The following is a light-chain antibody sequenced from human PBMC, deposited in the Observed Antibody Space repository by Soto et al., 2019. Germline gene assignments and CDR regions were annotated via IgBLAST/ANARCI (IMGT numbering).Light chain of an antibody. V-gene: IGLV1-51*02. CDR1: ISNIGNNY. J-gene: IGLJ1*01. CDR3: ASWDHSLSGYV. CDR2: ESN. Sequence: QSVLTQPPSVSAAPGQKVTISCSGTISNIGNNYVSWYQQLPGAAPTLLIYESNRRPTGIPDRFSGSKSATSATLDITGLQTGDEADYYCASWDHSLSGYVFGSGTKDTDL.